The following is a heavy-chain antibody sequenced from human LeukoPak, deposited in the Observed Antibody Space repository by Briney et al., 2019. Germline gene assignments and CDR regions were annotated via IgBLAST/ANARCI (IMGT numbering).Heavy chain of an antibody. D-gene: IGHD1-1*01. J-gene: IGHJ4*02. CDR3: ATDRDWTLLDY. CDR1: GFTFSGNW. CDR2: IKQDGSEK. V-gene: IGHV3-7*01. Sequence: PGGSLRLSCAASGFTFSGNWMSWVRQAPGKGLEWVANIKQDGSEKNYVDSVKGRFTISGDNAKNSLYLQMNSLRVEDTAVYYCATDRDWTLLDYWGQGTLVTVSS.